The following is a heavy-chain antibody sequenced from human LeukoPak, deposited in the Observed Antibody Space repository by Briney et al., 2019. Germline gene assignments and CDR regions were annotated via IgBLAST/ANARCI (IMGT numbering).Heavy chain of an antibody. Sequence: SETLSLTCAVSGGSISSSNWWSWVRQPPGKGLEWIGEIYHSGSTNYNPSLKSRVTISVDKSKNQFSLKLSSVTAADTAVYYCARVKQQLGPYYFDYWGQGTLVTVSS. J-gene: IGHJ4*02. D-gene: IGHD6-13*01. CDR3: ARVKQQLGPYYFDY. CDR2: IYHSGST. CDR1: GGSISSSNW. V-gene: IGHV4-4*02.